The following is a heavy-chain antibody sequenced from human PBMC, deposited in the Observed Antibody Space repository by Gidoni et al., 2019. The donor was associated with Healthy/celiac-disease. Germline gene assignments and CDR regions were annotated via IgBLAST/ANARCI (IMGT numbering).Heavy chain of an antibody. Sequence: QVQLVESGGGVVKPGRSLRLSCAASGFTFSRYGMHWFRQAPGKGLEWVAVISYDGSNKYYADSVKGRFTISRDNSKNTLYLQMNSLRAEDTAVYYCAKDLPITMVQGPLDVWGQGTTVTVSS. J-gene: IGHJ6*02. CDR3: AKDLPITMVQGPLDV. CDR1: GFTFSRYG. CDR2: ISYDGSNK. V-gene: IGHV3-30*18. D-gene: IGHD3-10*01.